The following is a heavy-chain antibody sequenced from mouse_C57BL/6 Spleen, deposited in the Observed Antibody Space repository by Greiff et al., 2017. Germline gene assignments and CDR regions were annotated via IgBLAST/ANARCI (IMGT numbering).Heavy chain of an antibody. D-gene: IGHD2-1*01. J-gene: IGHJ4*01. CDR2: IDPSDSYT. Sequence: QVQLQQPGAELVKPGASVKLSCKASGYTFTSYWMQWVKQRPGQGLEWIGEIDPSDSYTNSNQKFKGKATLTVDPSSSTAYMQLSSLTSEDSAVYYCARLMRYYGNYVDYAMDYWGQGTSVTVSS. CDR3: ARLMRYYGNYVDYAMDY. V-gene: IGHV1-50*01. CDR1: GYTFTSYW.